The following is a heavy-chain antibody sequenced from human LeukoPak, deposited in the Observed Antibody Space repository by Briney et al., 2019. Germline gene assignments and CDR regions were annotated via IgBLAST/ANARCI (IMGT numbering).Heavy chain of an antibody. J-gene: IGHJ4*02. CDR3: ARAVSGRFDY. V-gene: IGHV4-59*08. CDR1: GGSMSPYH. CDR2: IYYSGST. D-gene: IGHD6-19*01. Sequence: SETLSLTCTVSGGSMSPYHWGWIRQPPGKGLEWTGYIYYSGSTNYNPSLKSRVTISVDTSKNQFSLKLSSVTAADAAIYYCARAVSGRFDYWGQGTLVTASS.